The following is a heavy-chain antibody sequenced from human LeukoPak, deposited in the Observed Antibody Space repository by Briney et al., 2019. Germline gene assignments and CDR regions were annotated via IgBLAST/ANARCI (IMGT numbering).Heavy chain of an antibody. CDR2: ISAGGRST. CDR3: AKGAAVAGNLDY. V-gene: IGHV3-23*01. Sequence: GGSLRLSCAASGFTFTSYAMSWLRQAPGKGLEWVSVISAGGRSTYYVDSVKGRFTISRDNSKNTLYLEMNSLRAEDTAIYYCAKGAAVAGNLDYGGQGTLVPVSS. CDR1: GFTFTSYA. D-gene: IGHD6-13*01. J-gene: IGHJ4*02.